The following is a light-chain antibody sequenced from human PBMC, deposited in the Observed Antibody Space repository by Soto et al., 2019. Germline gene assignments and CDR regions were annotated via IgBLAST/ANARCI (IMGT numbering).Light chain of an antibody. J-gene: IGKJ5*01. CDR1: QIVRSY. CDR3: QHRSNWVT. V-gene: IGKV3-11*01. Sequence: EILLTQSPAPLSLSPGERATISCRASQIVRSYLAWYQQKPDQAPRLLFYDASIRATVIPTRFIGSGSGTDFTLTSSSIEPEYFAVYSCQHRSNWVTFGQGTRLEIK. CDR2: DAS.